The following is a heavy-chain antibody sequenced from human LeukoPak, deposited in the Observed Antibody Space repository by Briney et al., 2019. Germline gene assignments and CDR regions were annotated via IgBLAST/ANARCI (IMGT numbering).Heavy chain of an antibody. V-gene: IGHV1-69*13. CDR3: ARWGEQYTYGPQAAFDY. Sequence: SVTVSFTASAGTFSSYAISWVRQAPGQGLEWMGGIIPIFGTANYAQKLQGRVTITADESTSTAYMELSSLRSEDTAVYYCARWGEQYTYGPQAAFDYWGQGTLVTVSS. CDR1: AGTFSSYA. CDR2: IIPIFGTA. D-gene: IGHD5-18*01. J-gene: IGHJ4*02.